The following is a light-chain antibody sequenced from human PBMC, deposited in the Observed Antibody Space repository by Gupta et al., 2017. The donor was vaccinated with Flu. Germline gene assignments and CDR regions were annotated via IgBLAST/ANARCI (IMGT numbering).Light chain of an antibody. CDR2: WAS. CDR3: QQYYSLPFT. CDR1: KSVLYSSNNKNY. J-gene: IGKJ3*01. V-gene: IGKV4-1*01. Sequence: SPGERATINCKSSKSVLYSSNNKNYLAWYQQKPGQPPKLLIYWASTRESGVPDRFSGSGSGTDFTLTISSLQAEDVAVYYCQQYYSLPFTFGPGTKVDIK.